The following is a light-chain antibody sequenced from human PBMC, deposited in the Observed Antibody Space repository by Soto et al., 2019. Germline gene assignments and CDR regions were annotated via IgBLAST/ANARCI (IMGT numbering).Light chain of an antibody. CDR3: SSFAGSPVV. J-gene: IGLJ2*01. Sequence: QSALTQPPSASGSPGQSVTITCSGTSSDVGEENYVSWYQQHPGKVPKLILYEVSKRPSGVPDRFSGSRSGNTASLTVSGLQAEDEADYYCSSFAGSPVVFGGRTKLT. CDR2: EVS. V-gene: IGLV2-8*01. CDR1: SSDVGEENY.